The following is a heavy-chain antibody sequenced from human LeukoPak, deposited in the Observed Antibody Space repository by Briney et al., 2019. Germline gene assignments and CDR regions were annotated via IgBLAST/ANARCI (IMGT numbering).Heavy chain of an antibody. D-gene: IGHD6-19*01. CDR3: ARVAAYSSGWLNY. V-gene: IGHV1-2*06. CDR2: INPNSGGT. Sequence: ASVKVSCKGSGYTFTGYYMHWVRQAPGQGLEWMGRINPNSGGTNYAQKFQGRVTMTRDTSISTAYMELSRLRSDDTAVYYCARVAAYSSGWLNYWGQGTLVTVSS. CDR1: GYTFTGYY. J-gene: IGHJ4*02.